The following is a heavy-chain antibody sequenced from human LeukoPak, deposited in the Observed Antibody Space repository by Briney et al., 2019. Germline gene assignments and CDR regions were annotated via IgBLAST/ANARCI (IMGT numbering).Heavy chain of an antibody. CDR2: INYSGTT. Sequence: PSETLSLTCTVSGGSISSSSYYWGWIRQPPGKGLEWIGSINYSGTTYYNPSLKSRVTVSADTSRNQFSLKLSSVTAADTAVYYCARVDIVVVPSASFDYWGQGTLVTVSS. D-gene: IGHD2-2*01. CDR3: ARVDIVVVPSASFDY. CDR1: GGSISSSSYY. V-gene: IGHV4-39*07. J-gene: IGHJ4*02.